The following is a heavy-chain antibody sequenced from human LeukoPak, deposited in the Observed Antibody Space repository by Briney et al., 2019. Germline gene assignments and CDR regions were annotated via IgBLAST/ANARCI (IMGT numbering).Heavy chain of an antibody. CDR2: IYTSGST. CDR1: GGSISSYY. D-gene: IGHD2-2*01. J-gene: IGHJ2*01. V-gene: IGHV4-4*07. Sequence: SETLSLTCTVSGGSISSYYWSWIRQPAGKGLEWIGRIYTSGSTNYNPSLKSRVTMSVDTSKNQFSLKLSSVTAADTAVYYCARGHCSSTSCYHWYFDLWGRGTLVTVSS. CDR3: ARGHCSSTSCYHWYFDL.